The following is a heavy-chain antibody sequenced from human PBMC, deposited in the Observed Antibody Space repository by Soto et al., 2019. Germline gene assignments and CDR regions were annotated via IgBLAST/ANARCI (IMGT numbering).Heavy chain of an antibody. V-gene: IGHV1-69*06. CDR2: TIPVFNTA. D-gene: IGHD3-10*01. J-gene: IGHJ3*02. CDR1: GGTLSDHG. CDR3: ARGVYGSGNYYTGPSAFDI. Sequence: QVQLEQSGAEVKKPGSSVKISCKASGGTLSDHGVSWLRQAPGQGLEWVGGTIPVFNTANYAPKFQGRVMIAADKSTNIAYMDLGILRSDDTAFYYCARGVYGSGNYYTGPSAFDIWGQGTLVIVSS.